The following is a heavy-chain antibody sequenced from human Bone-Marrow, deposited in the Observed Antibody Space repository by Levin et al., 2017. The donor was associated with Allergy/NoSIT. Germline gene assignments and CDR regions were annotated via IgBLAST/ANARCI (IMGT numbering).Heavy chain of an antibody. CDR1: GFIFSNYG. D-gene: IGHD1/OR15-1a*01. CDR3: ARDHHRGTYYFDY. CDR2: IWHDGSGK. J-gene: IGHJ4*02. Sequence: GGSLRLSCAASGFIFSNYGMHWVRQAPGKGLEWVAVIWHDGSGKFYQDSVKGRFTISRDNFNNTLFLQMNSLRVEDTAVYYCARDHHRGTYYFDYWGQGALVTVSS. V-gene: IGHV3-33*01.